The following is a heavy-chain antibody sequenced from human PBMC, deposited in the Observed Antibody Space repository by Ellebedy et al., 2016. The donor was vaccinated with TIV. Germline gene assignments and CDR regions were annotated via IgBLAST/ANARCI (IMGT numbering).Heavy chain of an antibody. J-gene: IGHJ4*02. CDR3: ARGTRSGYDLPRY. CDR2: INPNSGGT. D-gene: IGHD5-12*01. CDR1: GYTFTGYY. V-gene: IGHV1-2*04. Sequence: ASVKVSXKASGYTFTGYYMHWVRQAPGQGLEWMGWINPNSGGTNYAQKFQGWVTMTRDTSISTAYMELSSLRSEDTAVYYCARGTRSGYDLPRYWGQGTLVTVSS.